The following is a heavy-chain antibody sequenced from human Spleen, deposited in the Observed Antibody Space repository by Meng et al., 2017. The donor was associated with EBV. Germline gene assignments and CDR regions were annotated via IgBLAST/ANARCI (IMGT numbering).Heavy chain of an antibody. Sequence: QVQLQESGPGLVKPSEXPSLTCTVSGGSVNSNSYYWGWIRQPPGRGLEWIGYIYYSGNSNYNPSLKSGVTISVDTSKNQFSLRLTSVTAADTAVYYCAGSENSLVQGVISYWGQGTLVTVSS. D-gene: IGHD3-10*01. V-gene: IGHV4-61*01. CDR2: IYYSGNS. CDR3: AGSENSLVQGVISY. J-gene: IGHJ4*02. CDR1: GGSVNSNSYY.